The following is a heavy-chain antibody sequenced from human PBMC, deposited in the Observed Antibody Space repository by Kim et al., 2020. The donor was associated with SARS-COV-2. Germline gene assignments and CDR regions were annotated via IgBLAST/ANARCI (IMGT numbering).Heavy chain of an antibody. D-gene: IGHD3-22*01. CDR2: IDPSDSYT. Sequence: GESLKISCKGSGYSFTSYWISWVRQMPGKGLEWMGRIDPSDSYTNYSPSFQGHVTISADKSISTAYLQWSSLKASDTAMYYCARHPSGNIYYDSSGFGDWYFDLWGRGTLVTVSS. CDR1: GYSFTSYW. J-gene: IGHJ2*01. V-gene: IGHV5-10-1*01. CDR3: ARHPSGNIYYDSSGFGDWYFDL.